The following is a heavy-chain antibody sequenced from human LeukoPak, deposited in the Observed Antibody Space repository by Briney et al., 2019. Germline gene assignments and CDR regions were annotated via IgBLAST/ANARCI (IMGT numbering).Heavy chain of an antibody. CDR1: GFTFGDYD. CDR2: IRRKAYGGTT. CDR3: TKGYYDSSGFYYRYFQH. D-gene: IGHD3-22*01. V-gene: IGHV3-49*04. J-gene: IGHJ1*01. Sequence: GGSLRLSCTGSGFTFGDYDMHWVRQAPGKGPEWVGFIRRKAYGGTTEFAASVQGRFTISRDDSKSVAYLQMNSLTTEDTAVYYCTKGYYDSSGFYYRYFQHWGQGTLVTVSS.